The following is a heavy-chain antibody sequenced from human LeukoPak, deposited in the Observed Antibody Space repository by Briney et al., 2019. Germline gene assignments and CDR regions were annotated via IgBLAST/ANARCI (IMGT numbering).Heavy chain of an antibody. V-gene: IGHV4-34*01. J-gene: IGHJ4*02. CDR1: GGSFSGYY. CDR2: INHSGST. Sequence: PSETLSLTCAVYGGSFSGYYWSWIRQPPGKGLEWIGEINHSGSTNYNPSLKSRVTISVDTSKNQFSLKLSSVTTADTAVYYCARPSYVWGSYRYEYYFDYWGQGTLVTVSS. D-gene: IGHD3-16*02. CDR3: ARPSYVWGSYRYEYYFDY.